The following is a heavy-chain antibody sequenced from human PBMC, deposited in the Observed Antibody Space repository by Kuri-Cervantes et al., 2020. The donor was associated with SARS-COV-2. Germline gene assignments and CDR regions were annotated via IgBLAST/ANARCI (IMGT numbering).Heavy chain of an antibody. CDR2: ISSSSSYI. J-gene: IGHJ6*03. CDR1: GFTFSSYS. D-gene: IGHD3-10*01. CDR3: AKDFGFRGFYYYYYMDV. V-gene: IGHV3-21*01. Sequence: GGSLRLSCAASGFTFSSYSMNWVRQAPGKGLEWVSSISSSSSYIYYADSVKGRFTISRDNSKNTPYLQMNSLRAEDTAVYYCAKDFGFRGFYYYYYMDVWGKGTTVTVSS.